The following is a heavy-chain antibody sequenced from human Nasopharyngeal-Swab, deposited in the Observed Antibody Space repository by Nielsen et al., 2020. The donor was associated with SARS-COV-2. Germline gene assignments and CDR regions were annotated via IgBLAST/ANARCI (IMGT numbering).Heavy chain of an antibody. CDR2: IYYSGST. CDR3: AREALLGYCSGGSCYRTWFDP. J-gene: IGHJ5*02. D-gene: IGHD2-15*01. V-gene: IGHV4-39*02. Sequence: IRQPPGKGLEWIGSIYYSGSTYYNASRKRRGTISVDTSKNHVSLKLSSVTAADTAVYYCAREALLGYCSGGSCYRTWFDPWGQGTLVTVSS.